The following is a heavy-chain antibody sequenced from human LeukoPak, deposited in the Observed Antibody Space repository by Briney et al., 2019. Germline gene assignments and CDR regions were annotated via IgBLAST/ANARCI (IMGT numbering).Heavy chain of an antibody. Sequence: SETLSLTCTVSGGSISSSSYYWGWIRQPPGKGLEWIGSIYYSGSTYYNPSLKSRVTISVDTSKNQFSLKLSSVTAADTAVYYCARRCSGYDEGDRYNWFDPWGQGTLVTVSS. J-gene: IGHJ5*02. D-gene: IGHD5-12*01. CDR1: GGSISSSSYY. V-gene: IGHV4-39*01. CDR3: ARRCSGYDEGDRYNWFDP. CDR2: IYYSGST.